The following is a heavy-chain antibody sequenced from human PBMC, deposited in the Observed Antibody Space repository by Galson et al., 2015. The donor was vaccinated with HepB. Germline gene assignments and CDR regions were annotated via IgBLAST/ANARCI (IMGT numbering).Heavy chain of an antibody. CDR2: ISAYNGNT. CDR1: GYTFTSYG. Sequence: SVKVSCKASGYTFTSYGISWVRQAPGQGLEWMGWISAYNGNTNYAQKLQGRVTMTTDTSTSTAYMELRSLRSDDTAVYYCARGLTKFGYCSGGSCYPPPYYWGQGTLVTVSS. V-gene: IGHV1-18*04. D-gene: IGHD2-15*01. CDR3: ARGLTKFGYCSGGSCYPPPYY. J-gene: IGHJ4*02.